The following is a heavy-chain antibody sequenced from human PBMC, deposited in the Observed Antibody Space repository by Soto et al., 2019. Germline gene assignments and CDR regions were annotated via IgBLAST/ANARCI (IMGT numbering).Heavy chain of an antibody. CDR1: GGSISSGDYY. D-gene: IGHD3-10*01. CDR3: ARTYYYGSGELYYFDY. Sequence: SETLSLTCAFSGGSISSGDYYLSCLRQAPWKGLEWIGYIYYSGSTYYNPSLKSRVTISVDTSKNQFSLKLSSVTAADTAVYYCARTYYYGSGELYYFDYWGQGTLVTVS. J-gene: IGHJ4*02. CDR2: IYYSGST. V-gene: IGHV4-30-4*01.